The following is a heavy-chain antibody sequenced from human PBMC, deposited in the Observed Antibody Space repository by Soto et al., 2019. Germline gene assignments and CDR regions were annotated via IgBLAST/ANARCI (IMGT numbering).Heavy chain of an antibody. Sequence: GSLRLSCAASGFTFSSYAMSWVRQAPGKGLEWVSAISGSGGSTYYADSVKGRFTISRDNSKNTLYLQMNSLRAEDTAVYYCAKDRNNYGDPPRFDYWGQGTLVTVSS. V-gene: IGHV3-23*01. CDR3: AKDRNNYGDPPRFDY. CDR1: GFTFSSYA. J-gene: IGHJ4*02. CDR2: ISGSGGST. D-gene: IGHD4-17*01.